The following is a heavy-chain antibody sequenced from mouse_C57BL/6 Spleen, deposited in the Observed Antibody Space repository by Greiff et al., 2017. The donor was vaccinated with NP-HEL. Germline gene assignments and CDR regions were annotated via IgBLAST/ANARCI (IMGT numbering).Heavy chain of an antibody. D-gene: IGHD1-1*01. CDR2: IRRGSSTI. CDR3: AITKYYAMDY. J-gene: IGHJ4*01. CDR1: GFPFSDYG. Sequence: EVQGVESGGGLVKPGGSLKLSCAASGFPFSDYGMHWARQAPEKGLEWVAYIRRGSSTISYADTVKGRFTLTRDHAKNTLFLHMTSLRSEDTAMSYCAITKYYAMDYWGQGTSVTVSA. V-gene: IGHV5-17*01.